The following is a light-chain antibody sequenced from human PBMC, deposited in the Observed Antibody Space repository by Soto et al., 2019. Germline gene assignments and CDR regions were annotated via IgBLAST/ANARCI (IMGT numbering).Light chain of an antibody. CDR2: AAS. J-gene: IGKJ4*01. CDR3: QQRSNWPPLT. CDR1: QGMSSW. V-gene: IGKV1-12*01. Sequence: IRVPRSRWSLYESTDDTVTFPWRASQGMSSWLAWYQQKPGKAPKLLIYAASSLQSGVPSRFSGSGSGTDFTLTISSLEPEDFAVYYCQQRSNWPPLTFGGGRKVDI.